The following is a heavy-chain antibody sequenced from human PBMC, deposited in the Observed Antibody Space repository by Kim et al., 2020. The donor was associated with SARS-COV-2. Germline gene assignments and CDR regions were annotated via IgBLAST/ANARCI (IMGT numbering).Heavy chain of an antibody. J-gene: IGHJ4*01. CDR3: VKDRVPVVFGY. CDR1: GFIFSGYA. Sequence: GGSLRLSCAASGFIFSGYAMSWVRQAPGKGLEWVATISGGGGDTDSADSVQGRFTLSRDNSKTTVYLQMNILSAEDTAAYYCVKDRVPVVFGYWGHGSLV. CDR2: ISGGGGDT. V-gene: IGHV3-23*01. D-gene: IGHD3-10*01.